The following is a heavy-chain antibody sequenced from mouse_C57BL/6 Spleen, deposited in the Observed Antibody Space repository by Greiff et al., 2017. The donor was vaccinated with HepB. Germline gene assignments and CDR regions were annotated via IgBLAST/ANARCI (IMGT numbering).Heavy chain of an antibody. CDR3: ARWGGDLDY. V-gene: IGHV1-22*01. CDR1: GYTFTDYN. CDR2: INPNNGGT. J-gene: IGHJ4*01. Sequence: EVQLQESGPELVKPGASVKMSCKASGYTFTDYNMHWVKQSNGKSLEWIGYINPNNGGTSYNQKFKGKATLTVNKSSSTAYMELRSLTSEDSAVYYCARWGGDLDYWGQGTSVTVSS.